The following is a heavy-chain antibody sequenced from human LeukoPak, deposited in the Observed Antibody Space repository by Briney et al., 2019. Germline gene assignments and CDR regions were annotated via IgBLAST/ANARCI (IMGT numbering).Heavy chain of an antibody. CDR3: AKGKVQDSSGFQYYFDY. J-gene: IGHJ4*02. V-gene: IGHV3-23*01. D-gene: IGHD3-22*01. Sequence: GSVGSTYYADSVKARFTISRDNSKNTLYLQINSLRAEDTAVYYCAKGKVQDSSGFQYYFDYWGQGTLVTVSS. CDR2: GSVGST.